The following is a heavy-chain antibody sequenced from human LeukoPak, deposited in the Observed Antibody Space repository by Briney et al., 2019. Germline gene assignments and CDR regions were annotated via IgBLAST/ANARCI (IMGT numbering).Heavy chain of an antibody. Sequence: ASVKVSCKASGFTFTGYYMHWVRQAPGQGLEWMGWINPNSGGTNYAQKFQGRVTMTRDTSISTAYMELSRLRSDDTAVYYCARDMLPMTTVTTPGDYWGQGTLVTVSS. D-gene: IGHD4-17*01. CDR3: ARDMLPMTTVTTPGDY. CDR1: GFTFTGYY. CDR2: INPNSGGT. J-gene: IGHJ4*02. V-gene: IGHV1-2*02.